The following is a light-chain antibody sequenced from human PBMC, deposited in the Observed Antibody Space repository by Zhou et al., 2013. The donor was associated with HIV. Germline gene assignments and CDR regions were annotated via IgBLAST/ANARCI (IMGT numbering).Light chain of an antibody. CDR3: QQRSNWPPLFT. Sequence: EIVLTQSPATLSLSPGERATLSCRASQSVSSHLAWYQQKPGQAPRLLIYDASNRATGIPTRFSGSGSGTDFTLTISSLEPEDFAVYYCQQRSNWPPLFTFGPGTKVEIK. V-gene: IGKV3-11*01. CDR2: DAS. J-gene: IGKJ3*01. CDR1: QSVSSH.